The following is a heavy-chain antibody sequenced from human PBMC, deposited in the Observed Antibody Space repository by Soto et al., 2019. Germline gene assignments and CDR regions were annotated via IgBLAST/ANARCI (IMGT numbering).Heavy chain of an antibody. V-gene: IGHV1-69*13. CDR1: GGTFSNYA. CDR3: ARGRIIVVAPAASFGGMDV. CDR2: IIPIFGTA. J-gene: IGHJ6*02. Sequence: GPSVKVSCKASGGTFSNYAISWVRQAPGQGLEWVGGIIPIFGTANYAQKFQGRVTITADESTSTAYMELSSLRSEDTAVYYCARGRIIVVAPAASFGGMDVSGQGTTVTVYS. D-gene: IGHD2-2*01.